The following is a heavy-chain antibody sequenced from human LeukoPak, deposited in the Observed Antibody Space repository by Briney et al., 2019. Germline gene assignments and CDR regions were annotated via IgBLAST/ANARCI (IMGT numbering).Heavy chain of an antibody. J-gene: IGHJ5*02. CDR1: GYTFTSYY. CDR3: ARDGMVVRPYNWFDP. Sequence: ASVKVSCNASGYTFTSYYMHWVRQAPGQGLEWMGIINPSGGSTSYAQKFQGRVTMTRDTSTSTVYMELSSLRSEDTAVYYCARDGMVVRPYNWFDPWGQGTLVTVSS. V-gene: IGHV1-46*01. D-gene: IGHD4/OR15-4a*01. CDR2: INPSGGST.